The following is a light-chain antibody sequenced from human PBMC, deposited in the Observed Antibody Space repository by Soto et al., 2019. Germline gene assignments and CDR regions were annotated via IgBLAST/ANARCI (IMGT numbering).Light chain of an antibody. CDR1: RNVSIY. CDR2: ATS. CDR3: HQSYTMPS. J-gene: IGKJ5*01. Sequence: EIPLTPSPSSMAASVGDTLTLTCRASRNVSIYLNSYQHKPGKGPTLLIHATSNLQIGVTSRFSGSGSGTEFTLSISSLAPGDLGTYYCHQSYTMPSFSQGTRLVIK. V-gene: IGKV1-39*01.